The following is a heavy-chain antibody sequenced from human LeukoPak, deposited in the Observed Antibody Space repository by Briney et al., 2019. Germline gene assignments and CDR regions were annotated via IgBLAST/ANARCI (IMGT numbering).Heavy chain of an antibody. CDR1: GFTFSSYG. Sequence: GGSLRLSCAASGFTFSSYGMHWVRQAPGKGLEWVANIKQDGSEKYYVDSVKGRFTISRDNAKNSLYLQMNSLRAEDTAVYYCARVPVVRGVIINYFDYWGQGTLVTVSS. D-gene: IGHD3-10*01. J-gene: IGHJ4*02. V-gene: IGHV3-7*01. CDR2: IKQDGSEK. CDR3: ARVPVVRGVIINYFDY.